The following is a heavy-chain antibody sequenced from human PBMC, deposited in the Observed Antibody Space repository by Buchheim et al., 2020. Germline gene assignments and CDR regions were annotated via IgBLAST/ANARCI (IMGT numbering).Heavy chain of an antibody. CDR1: GGSINSYY. CDR3: ASSVITYAFDI. V-gene: IGHV4-59*01. CDR2: IHNSGTI. Sequence: QVQLQESGPGLVKPSETLSLTCSVSGGSINSYYWTWIRQPPGRGLEWIGYIHNSGTINYDPSLKSRVTISLDRSKNRGSLKLNSVTAADTAVYFCASSVITYAFDIWGQGT. D-gene: IGHD4-23*01. J-gene: IGHJ3*02.